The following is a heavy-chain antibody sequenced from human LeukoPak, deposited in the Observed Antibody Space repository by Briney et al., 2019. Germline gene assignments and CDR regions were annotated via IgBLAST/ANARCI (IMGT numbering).Heavy chain of an antibody. D-gene: IGHD5-18*01. J-gene: IGHJ4*02. CDR3: ARGTGYSYGTQSFDY. CDR1: GGSFSGYY. V-gene: IGHV4-34*01. CDR2: INHSGST. Sequence: PSETLSLTCAVYGGSFSGYYWSWIRQPPGKGLEWIGEINHSGSTNYNPSLKSRVTISVDTPKNQFSLKLSSVTAADTAVYYCARGTGYSYGTQSFDYWGQGTLVTVSS.